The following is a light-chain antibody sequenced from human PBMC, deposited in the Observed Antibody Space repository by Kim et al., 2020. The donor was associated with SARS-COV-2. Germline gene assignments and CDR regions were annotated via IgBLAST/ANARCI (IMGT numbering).Light chain of an antibody. CDR3: QAWDSNTGV. CDR2: QNR. CDR1: DLGNKY. V-gene: IGLV3-1*01. J-gene: IGLJ1*01. Sequence: SYELTQPPSVSVSPGQTATITCSGDDLGNKYVTWYQQKPGQYPVLVMYQNRKRPSGIPERFSGSNSGNTATLTITGTQAMDEADYYCQAWDSNTGVFGSGTKVTVL.